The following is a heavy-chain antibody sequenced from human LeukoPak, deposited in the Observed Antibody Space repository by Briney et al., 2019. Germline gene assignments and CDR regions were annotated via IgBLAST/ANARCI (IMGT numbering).Heavy chain of an antibody. CDR2: IIPIFGTA. V-gene: IGHV1-69*05. J-gene: IGHJ4*02. CDR1: GGTFSSYA. CDR3: ARYGSGAEVDY. Sequence: ASVTVSCKASGGTFSSYAISWVRQAPGQGLEWMGGIIPIFGTANYAQKFQGRVTITTDESTSTAYMELSSLRSEDTAVYYCARYGSGAEVDYWGQGTLVTVSS. D-gene: IGHD3-10*01.